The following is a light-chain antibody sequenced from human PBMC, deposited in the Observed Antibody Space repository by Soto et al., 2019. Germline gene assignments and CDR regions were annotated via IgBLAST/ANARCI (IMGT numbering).Light chain of an antibody. Sequence: QSALTQPASVSGSPGQSITISCTGTSSDLGSYNYVSWYQQHPGKAPKLMIYDVSSRPSGVSNRFSGSKSGNTASLTISGLQAEDEADYYCSSYTGSSTLVVFGGGTKLTV. CDR2: DVS. CDR1: SSDLGSYNY. J-gene: IGLJ2*01. CDR3: SSYTGSSTLVV. V-gene: IGLV2-14*03.